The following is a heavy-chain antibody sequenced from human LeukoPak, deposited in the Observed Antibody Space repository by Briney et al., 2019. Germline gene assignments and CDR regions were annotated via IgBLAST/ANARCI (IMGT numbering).Heavy chain of an antibody. J-gene: IGHJ4*02. CDR2: INSDGSST. V-gene: IGHV3-74*01. CDR1: GFTFSSHW. D-gene: IGHD3-10*01. CDR3: ARRPAPGSLVGY. Sequence: PGGSLRLSCAASGFTFSSHWMHWVRQAPGKGLVWVSRINSDGSSTTYADSVKGRFTISRDNANNTVFLQMNSLRAEDTAVYYCARRPAPGSLVGYWGQGTLVTVSS.